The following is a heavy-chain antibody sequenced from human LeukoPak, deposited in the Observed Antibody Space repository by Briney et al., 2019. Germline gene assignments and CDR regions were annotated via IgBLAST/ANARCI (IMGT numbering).Heavy chain of an antibody. Sequence: KGLDLIGEINHSGSTNYNPSLKRRVTISVETSKNQFSLKLSSVTAADTAVYYCAKLWEDYWGQGTLVTVSS. J-gene: IGHJ4*02. CDR3: AKLWEDY. CDR2: INHSGST. V-gene: IGHV4-34*01. D-gene: IGHD3-10*01.